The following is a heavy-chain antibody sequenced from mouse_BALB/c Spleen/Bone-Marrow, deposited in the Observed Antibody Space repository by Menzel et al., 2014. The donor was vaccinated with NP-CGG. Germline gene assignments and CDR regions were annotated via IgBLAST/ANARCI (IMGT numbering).Heavy chain of an antibody. D-gene: IGHD1-1*01. CDR3: ARSGSSSGYFDY. CDR1: GFTFSSFG. Sequence: EVKVIESGGGLVQPGGSRKLSCAASGFTFSSFGMHWVRQAPEKGLEWVAYISSGSSTVYYADKVMGRFTISRDNPKNTLFLQMTSLRSDDTAMYYCARSGSSSGYFDYWGQGTTLTSSS. J-gene: IGHJ2*01. V-gene: IGHV5-17*02. CDR2: ISSGSSTV.